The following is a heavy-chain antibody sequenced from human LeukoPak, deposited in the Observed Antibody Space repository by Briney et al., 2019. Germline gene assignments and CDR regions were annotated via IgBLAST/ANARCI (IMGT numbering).Heavy chain of an antibody. CDR3: ARDWPDYYDIRPSYYYGMDV. CDR2: IYYSGST. V-gene: IGHV4-59*01. J-gene: IGHJ6*02. CDR1: GGSISSYY. D-gene: IGHD3-9*01. Sequence: SETLSLTCTVSGGSISSYYWSWIRQPPGKGLKWIGYIYYSGSTNYNPSLKSRVTISVDTSKNQFSLKLSSVTAADTAVYYCARDWPDYYDIRPSYYYGMDVWGQGTTVTVSS.